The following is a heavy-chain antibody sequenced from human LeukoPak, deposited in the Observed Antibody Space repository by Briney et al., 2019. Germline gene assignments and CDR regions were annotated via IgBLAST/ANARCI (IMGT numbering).Heavy chain of an antibody. CDR1: GGSISSYY. Sequence: PSETLSLTCTVSGGSISSYYWSWIRQPAGKGLEWIGRIYTSGSTNYNPSLKSRVTMSVDTSKNQFSLKLSSVTAADTAVYYCARLASGYGSGSFNWFDPWGQGTLVTVSS. CDR3: ARLASGYGSGSFNWFDP. CDR2: IYTSGST. J-gene: IGHJ5*02. V-gene: IGHV4-4*07. D-gene: IGHD3-10*01.